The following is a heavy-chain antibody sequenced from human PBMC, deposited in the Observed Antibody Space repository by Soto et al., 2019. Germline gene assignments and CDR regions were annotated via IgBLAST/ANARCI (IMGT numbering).Heavy chain of an antibody. V-gene: IGHV3-72*01. D-gene: IGHD3-16*02. CDR3: AIVALSGDPLKLSDY. J-gene: IGHJ4*01. CDR2: TRNKANSYNK. Sequence: EVQLVESGGGLVQPGGSLRLSCAASGFTFSDHYMDWVRQAPGKGLEWVGRTRNKANSYNKEDAASAKDRVSMSSDDSDKSVYLQINSLKTEATALYYCAIVALSGDPLKLSDYWGHETLVTVSS. CDR1: GFTFSDHY.